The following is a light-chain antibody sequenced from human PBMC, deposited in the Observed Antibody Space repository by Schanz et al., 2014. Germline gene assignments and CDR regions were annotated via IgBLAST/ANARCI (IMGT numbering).Light chain of an antibody. Sequence: FTQSPGTLSFSPFEISHLSCLSIHIFLRNNLAWYQQKPGQAPRLLMYGTSSRATGIPDRFSGSGSGTDFTLTISRLEVEDFAVYYCQQYGDSPRVFGQGTKVEIK. V-gene: IGKV3-20*01. CDR1: HIFLRNN. J-gene: IGKJ1*01. CDR2: GTS. CDR3: QQYGDSPRV.